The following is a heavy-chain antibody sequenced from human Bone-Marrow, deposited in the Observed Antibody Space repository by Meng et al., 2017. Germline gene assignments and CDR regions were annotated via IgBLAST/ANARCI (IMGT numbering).Heavy chain of an antibody. CDR2: ISGSGGST. CDR3: AKDLGRGRFGESPPH. V-gene: IGHV3-23*01. J-gene: IGHJ4*02. D-gene: IGHD3-10*01. Sequence: GGSLRLSCAASGFTFSSYAMSWVRQAPGKGLEWVSAISGSGGSTYYADSAKGRFTISRDNSKNTLYLQMNSLRAEDTAVYYCAKDLGRGRFGESPPHWGQGTLVTVSS. CDR1: GFTFSSYA.